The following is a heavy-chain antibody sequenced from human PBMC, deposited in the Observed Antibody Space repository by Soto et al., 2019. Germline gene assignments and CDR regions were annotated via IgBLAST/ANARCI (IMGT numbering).Heavy chain of an antibody. J-gene: IGHJ3*01. CDR2: ISLDGSRT. V-gene: IGHV3-74*01. CDR1: GFTFSTYW. D-gene: IGHD3-22*01. CDR3: VRDRDFYDGRGYASPGDAFDV. Sequence: EVQLVESGGGLVQPGGSLRLSCAVSGFTFSTYWMHWVRQVPGKGLVWVSRISLDGSRTSYADSVKGRFTISRDNAKNTLYLQMRSLRAEDSAVYFSVRDRDFYDGRGYASPGDAFDVWGQGTVVSVSS.